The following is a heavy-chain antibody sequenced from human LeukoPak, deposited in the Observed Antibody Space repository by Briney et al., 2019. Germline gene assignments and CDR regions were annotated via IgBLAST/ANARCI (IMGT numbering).Heavy chain of an antibody. CDR2: ISGSGGST. J-gene: IGHJ6*02. CDR1: GFTFSSYA. CDR3: ARRESYYYGMDV. V-gene: IGHV3-23*01. Sequence: GGSLRLSCSASGFTFSSYAMSWVRQAPGKGLEWVSAISGSGGSTYYADSVKGRFTISRDNSKNTLYLQMNSLRAEDTAVYYCARRESYYYGMDVWGQGTTVTVSS.